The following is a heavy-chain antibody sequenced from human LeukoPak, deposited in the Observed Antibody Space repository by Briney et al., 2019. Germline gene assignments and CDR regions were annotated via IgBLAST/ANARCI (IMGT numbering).Heavy chain of an antibody. CDR3: ARGRGSGNIRFDY. V-gene: IGHV3-48*03. J-gene: IGHJ4*02. CDR2: ISSSGSTI. Sequence: GGSLRLSCAASGFTFSSYEMNWVRQAPGKGLEWVSYISSSGSTIYYADSVKGRFTISRDNAKNSLYLQMNSLRAEDTAVYYCARGRGSGNIRFDYWGQGTLVTVSS. CDR1: GFTFSSYE. D-gene: IGHD3-10*01.